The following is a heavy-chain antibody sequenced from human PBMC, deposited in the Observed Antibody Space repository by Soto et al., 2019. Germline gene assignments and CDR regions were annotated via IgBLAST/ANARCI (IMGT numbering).Heavy chain of an antibody. D-gene: IGHD6-6*01. J-gene: IGHJ4*02. Sequence: SGPTLVNPTQTLTLTCTFSGFSLSTDDVGVGWIRQPPGKALDWLAVIYWDDDKRYSPSLKSRLTITKDTSRNQVLLTMTNMDPVDTATYFCARSKYSISSFDYWGQGALVTVSS. CDR1: GFSLSTDDVG. CDR3: ARSKYSISSFDY. CDR2: IYWDDDK. V-gene: IGHV2-5*02.